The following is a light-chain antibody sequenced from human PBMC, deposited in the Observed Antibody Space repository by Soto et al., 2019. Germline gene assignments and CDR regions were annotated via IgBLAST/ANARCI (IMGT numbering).Light chain of an antibody. CDR1: SSDVGGYNC. J-gene: IGLJ2*01. V-gene: IGLV2-11*01. Sequence: QSVLTQPRSVSGSPGQSVTISCTGTSSDVGGYNCVSWYQQHPGKAPKLMIYDVSKRPSGVPDRFSGSKSGNTASLTISGLQAEDEADYYCCSYGGSNNFVVFGGGTKLTVL. CDR2: DVS. CDR3: CSYGGSNNFVV.